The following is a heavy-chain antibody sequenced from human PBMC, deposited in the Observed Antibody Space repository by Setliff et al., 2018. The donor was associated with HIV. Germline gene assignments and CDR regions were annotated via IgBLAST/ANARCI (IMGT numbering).Heavy chain of an antibody. Sequence: GGSLRLSCAASGFTFRQYAMYWVRQAPGKGLEWVALVSHDESHKSYAGFVKGRYIISRDNSKSILYLQINTVRPEDTAVYYCARAFSGYKFDSWGFEIWGQGTMVTVSS. D-gene: IGHD5-18*01. CDR3: ARAFSGYKFDSWGFEI. CDR1: GFTFRQYA. J-gene: IGHJ3*02. V-gene: IGHV3-30*04. CDR2: VSHDESHK.